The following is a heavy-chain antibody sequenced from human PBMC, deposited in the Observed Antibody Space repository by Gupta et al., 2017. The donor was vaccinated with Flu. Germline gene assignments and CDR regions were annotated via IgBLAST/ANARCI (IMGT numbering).Heavy chain of an antibody. CDR3: TRRPDGYCSGPKCPTFDP. J-gene: IGHJ5*02. V-gene: IGHV3-73*01. CDR2: IRGKGNNYAT. Sequence: WVGQASGGGREWIGHIRGKGNNYATSYAASVRGRFTISRDDSMNTTFLQMTSLKGDDTAMYCCTRRPDGYCSGPKCPTFDPWGQGTRVTVSS. D-gene: IGHD2-15*01.